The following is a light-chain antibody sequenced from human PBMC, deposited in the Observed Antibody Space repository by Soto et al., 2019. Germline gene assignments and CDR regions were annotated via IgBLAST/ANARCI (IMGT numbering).Light chain of an antibody. CDR3: SSYAGTYIV. Sequence: QSALTQPPSASGSPGQSVAISCTGTSSDVGGYDYVSWYQQHPGKAPKLMIYDVSKRPSGAPDRFSGSKSGNTASLTVSGLQAEDEADYYCSSYAGTYIVFGTGTKLTVL. V-gene: IGLV2-8*01. CDR2: DVS. CDR1: SSDVGGYDY. J-gene: IGLJ1*01.